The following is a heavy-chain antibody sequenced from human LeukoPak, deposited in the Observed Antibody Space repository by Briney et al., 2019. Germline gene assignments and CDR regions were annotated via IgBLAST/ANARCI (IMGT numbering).Heavy chain of an antibody. V-gene: IGHV1-2*06. CDR3: ARGRRVGATGRGDFDI. CDR1: GYTFTGYY. Sequence: DSVKVSCKASGYTFTGYYMHWVRQAPGQGLQWMGRINPNSGGTNYAQKFQGRVTMTRDTSISTAYMELSRLRSDDTAVYYCARGRRVGATGRGDFDIWGQGTMVTVSS. D-gene: IGHD1-26*01. J-gene: IGHJ3*02. CDR2: INPNSGGT.